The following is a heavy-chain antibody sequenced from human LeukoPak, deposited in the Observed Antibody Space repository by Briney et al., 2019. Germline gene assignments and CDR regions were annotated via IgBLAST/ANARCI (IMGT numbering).Heavy chain of an antibody. Sequence: SETLSLTCTVSGGPISSGSYYWSWIRQPAGKGLEWIGRIYTSGSTNYNPSLKSRVTISVDTSKNQFSLKLSSVTAADTAVYYCARGSYGNWFDPWGQGTLVTVSS. CDR2: IYTSGST. CDR3: ARGSYGNWFDP. J-gene: IGHJ5*02. CDR1: GGPISSGSYY. V-gene: IGHV4-61*02. D-gene: IGHD5-18*01.